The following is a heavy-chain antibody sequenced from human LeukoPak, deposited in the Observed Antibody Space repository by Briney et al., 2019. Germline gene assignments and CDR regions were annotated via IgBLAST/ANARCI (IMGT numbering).Heavy chain of an antibody. Sequence: GGSLRLSCAASGFTFSSYEMNWVRQAPGKGLEWVAVISYDGSNKYYADSVKGRFTISRDNSKNTLYLQMNSLRAEDTAVYYCARAYYYDSSGIPGSAFDIWGQGTMVAVSS. J-gene: IGHJ3*02. CDR2: ISYDGSNK. D-gene: IGHD3-22*01. CDR3: ARAYYYDSSGIPGSAFDI. V-gene: IGHV3-30*04. CDR1: GFTFSSYE.